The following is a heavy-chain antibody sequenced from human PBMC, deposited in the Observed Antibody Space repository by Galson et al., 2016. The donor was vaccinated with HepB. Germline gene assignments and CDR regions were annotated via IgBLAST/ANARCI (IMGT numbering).Heavy chain of an antibody. CDR2: ISYDGTKQ. Sequence: LRLSCAASGLTFSQFAVHWVRQAPGKGLEWVAVISYDGTKQYYTDSVKGRFTVSRDDSKNTLCLQMNTLRPEDTAVYYCERDQKYSGYDFYYAMDVWGKGATVTVSS. CDR3: ERDQKYSGYDFYYAMDV. J-gene: IGHJ6*04. V-gene: IGHV3-30*04. CDR1: GLTFSQFA. D-gene: IGHD5-12*01.